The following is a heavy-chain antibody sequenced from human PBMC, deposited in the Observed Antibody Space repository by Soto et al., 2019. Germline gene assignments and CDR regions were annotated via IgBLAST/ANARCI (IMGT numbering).Heavy chain of an antibody. V-gene: IGHV4-4*07. CDR1: GGSFSSYY. Sequence: PSETLSLTCTVSGGSFSSYYWSWIRQPAGKGLEWIGRIYTSGGTNYNPSLKSRVTMSVDMSKNQFSLTLSSVTAADTAVYYCARSYYYGSGSYYMPYFYGMDVWGQGTTVTVSS. CDR2: IYTSGGT. D-gene: IGHD3-10*01. CDR3: ARSYYYGSGSYYMPYFYGMDV. J-gene: IGHJ6*02.